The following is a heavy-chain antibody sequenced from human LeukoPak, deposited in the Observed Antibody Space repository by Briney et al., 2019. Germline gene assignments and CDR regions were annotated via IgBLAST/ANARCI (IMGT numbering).Heavy chain of an antibody. V-gene: IGHV4-30-4*01. J-gene: IGHJ5*02. CDR2: IYYSGST. Sequence: PSETLSLTCTVSGGSISSGDYYWSWIRQPPGKGLEWTGYIYYSGSTYYNPSLKSRVTISVDTSKNQFSLKLSSVTAADTAVYYCAREGPFVGRYHFLNWFDPWGQGTLVTVSS. CDR1: GGSISSGDYY. CDR3: AREGPFVGRYHFLNWFDP. D-gene: IGHD3-9*01.